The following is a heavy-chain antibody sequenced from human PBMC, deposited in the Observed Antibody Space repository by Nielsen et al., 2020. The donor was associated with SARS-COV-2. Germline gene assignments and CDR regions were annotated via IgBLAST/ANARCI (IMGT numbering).Heavy chain of an antibody. D-gene: IGHD4-23*01. CDR1: GFTFSNFA. J-gene: IGHJ4*02. Sequence: GGSLRLSCAASGFTFSNFAFHWVRQAPGKGLEYVSAISPNGGSTSYGNSVKGRFTISRDNSKNALYLQMGSLRAEDMAVYYCARALFGGNWDFWGQGTLVTVSS. CDR2: ISPNGGST. V-gene: IGHV3-64*01. CDR3: ARALFGGNWDF.